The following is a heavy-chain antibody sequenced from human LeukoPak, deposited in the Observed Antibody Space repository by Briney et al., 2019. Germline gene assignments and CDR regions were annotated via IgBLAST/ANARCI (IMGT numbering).Heavy chain of an antibody. Sequence: SETLSLTCTVSGGSISSHYWSWIRQPSGKGLEWIGYIYYSGSTNYNPSLKSRVTISVDTSKNQFSLKLSSVTAADTAVYYCARAPTTGTTRWFDPWGQGTLVTVSS. D-gene: IGHD1-1*01. CDR2: IYYSGST. CDR1: GGSISSHY. CDR3: ARAPTTGTTRWFDP. J-gene: IGHJ5*02. V-gene: IGHV4-59*11.